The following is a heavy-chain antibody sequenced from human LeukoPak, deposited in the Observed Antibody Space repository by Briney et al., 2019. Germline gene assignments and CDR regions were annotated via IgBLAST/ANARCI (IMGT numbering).Heavy chain of an antibody. V-gene: IGHV3-23*01. CDR2: ISGSGGST. CDR3: AKDGMEENWKRVEDFDY. J-gene: IGHJ4*02. Sequence: GGSLRLSCAASGFTFSSYAMSWVRQAPGKGLEWVSDISGSGGSTYYADSVKGRFTISRDNSKITLYLQMNSLRAEDTAVYYCAKDGMEENWKRVEDFDYWGQGTLVTVSS. D-gene: IGHD1-1*01. CDR1: GFTFSSYA.